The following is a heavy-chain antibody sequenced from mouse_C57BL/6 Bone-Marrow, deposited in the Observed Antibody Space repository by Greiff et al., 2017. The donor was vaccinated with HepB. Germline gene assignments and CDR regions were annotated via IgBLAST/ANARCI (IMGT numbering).Heavy chain of an antibody. V-gene: IGHV1-61*01. D-gene: IGHD2-1*01. J-gene: IGHJ2*01. CDR1: GYTFTSYW. CDR3: RYGNPWNYFDY. Sequence: VKLQQPGAELVRPGSSVKLSCKASGYTFTSYWMDWVKQRPGQGLEWIGNIYPSDSETHYNQKFKDKATLTVDKSSSTAYMQLSSLTSEDSAVYYCRYGNPWNYFDYWGQGTTLTVSS. CDR2: IYPSDSET.